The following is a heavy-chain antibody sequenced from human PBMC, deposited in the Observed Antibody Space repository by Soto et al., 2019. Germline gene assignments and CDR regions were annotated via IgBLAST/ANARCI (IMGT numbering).Heavy chain of an antibody. J-gene: IGHJ6*02. CDR3: ARTHRSSFETDFYYYDMDV. CDR1: RGTFSSYA. D-gene: IGHD6-6*01. Sequence: ASVKVSCKASRGTFSSYAISWVRQAPGQGLEWMGGIIPLLDKAHYTQQFQGRVTLTPDKSTSTAYMGLSALRSEDTAVYYCARTHRSSFETDFYYYDMDVWGQGTTVTVSS. CDR2: IIPLLDKA. V-gene: IGHV1-69*10.